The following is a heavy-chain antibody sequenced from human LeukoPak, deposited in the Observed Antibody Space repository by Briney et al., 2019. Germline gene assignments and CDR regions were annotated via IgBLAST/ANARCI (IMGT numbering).Heavy chain of an antibody. CDR1: GSTFTRYY. CDR2: INPSSGST. J-gene: IGHJ4*02. D-gene: IGHD6-13*01. Sequence: ASVKVSCKASGSTFTRYYIHWVRQAPGQGLDWMGMINPSSGSTRFAQMFQDRVTMTRDTSTSAVYMELSSLTSEHTAMYYCARTYSSSWSYCDSWGQGTLVTVSS. CDR3: ARTYSSSWSYCDS. V-gene: IGHV1-46*01.